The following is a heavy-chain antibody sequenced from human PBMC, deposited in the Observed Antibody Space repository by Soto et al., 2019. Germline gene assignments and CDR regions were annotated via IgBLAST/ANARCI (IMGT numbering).Heavy chain of an antibody. CDR3: AKGATGYYYYGMDV. J-gene: IGHJ6*02. V-gene: IGHV3-23*01. D-gene: IGHD1-26*01. CDR1: GFTFSSYV. CDR2: ISGSGGST. Sequence: EVQLLESGGGLVQPGGSLRLSCAASGFTFSSYVMSWVRQAPGKGLGWVSAISGSGGSTYYADSVKGRVPISRDNSKNTLYLQMNSLRAEDTAVYYCAKGATGYYYYGMDVWGQGTTVTVSS.